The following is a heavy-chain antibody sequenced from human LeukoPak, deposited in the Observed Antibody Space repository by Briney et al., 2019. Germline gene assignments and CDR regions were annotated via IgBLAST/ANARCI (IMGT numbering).Heavy chain of an antibody. CDR2: FDPEDGET. V-gene: IGHV1-24*01. Sequence: GASVRVSCKVSGYTLTELSMHWVRQAPGKGLEWMGGFDPEDGETIYAQKFQGRVTMTEDTSTDTAYMELSSLRSEDTAVYYCATDRGYGSGSPYNWFDPWGQGTLVTVSS. CDR3: ATDRGYGSGSPYNWFDP. CDR1: GYTLTELS. J-gene: IGHJ5*02. D-gene: IGHD6-19*01.